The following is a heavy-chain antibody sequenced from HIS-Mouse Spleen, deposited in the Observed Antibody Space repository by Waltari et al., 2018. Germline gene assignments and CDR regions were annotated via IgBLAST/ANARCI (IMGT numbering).Heavy chain of an antibody. CDR2: ISYDGSNK. D-gene: IGHD6-6*01. V-gene: IGHV3-30-3*01. CDR1: GFSFSSYA. Sequence: VKLVESGGGVVQHGRSLRRSCAASGFSFSSYAMLWVRQAPAMGLEWVAVISYDGSNKYYADSVKGRFTISRDNSKNTLYLQMNSLRAEDTAVYYCASHHIAALDYWGQGTLVTVSS. J-gene: IGHJ4*02. CDR3: ASHHIAALDY.